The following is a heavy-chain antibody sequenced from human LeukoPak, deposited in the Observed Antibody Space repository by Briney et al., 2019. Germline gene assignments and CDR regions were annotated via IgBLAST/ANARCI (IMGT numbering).Heavy chain of an antibody. J-gene: IGHJ4*02. CDR2: ISYDGSNK. V-gene: IGHV3-30*14. D-gene: IGHD5-12*01. CDR3: ARSAGIVATIVLGY. CDR1: GFSFSAYA. Sequence: PGRSLRLSCAVSGFSFSAYAIHWVRQASGKGLEWVAVISYDGSNKYYADSVKGRFTISRDNSKNTLYLQMNSLRAEDTAVYYCARSAGIVATIVLGYWGQGTLVTVSS.